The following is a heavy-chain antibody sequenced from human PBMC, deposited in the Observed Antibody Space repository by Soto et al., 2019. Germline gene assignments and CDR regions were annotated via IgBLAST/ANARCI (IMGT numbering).Heavy chain of an antibody. D-gene: IGHD3-22*01. CDR2: ITPFNGNT. CDR1: GCTFTYRY. V-gene: IGHV1-45*02. CDR3: ARSRRPLWRRVYYACYDMDG. J-gene: IGHJ6*02. Sequence: SVKVSCKASGCTFTYRYLHWVRHAPGQALEWMGWITPFNGNTNYAQKFQDRVTITWARSMSTAYMELSSLRSEDTAMYHCARSRRPLWRRVYYACYDMDGCGQGTTVTVSS.